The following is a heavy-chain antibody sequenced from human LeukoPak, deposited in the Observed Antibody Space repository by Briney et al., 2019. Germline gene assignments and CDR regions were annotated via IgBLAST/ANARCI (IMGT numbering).Heavy chain of an antibody. D-gene: IGHD3-22*01. Sequence: SVKVSCKASGGTFSSYAISWVRQAPRQGLEWMGGIIPIFGTANYAQKFQGRVTITTDESTSTAYMELSSLRSEDTAVYYCARGSHSSGYGFWFDPWGQGTLVTVSS. CDR2: IIPIFGTA. V-gene: IGHV1-69*05. CDR3: ARGSHSSGYGFWFDP. CDR1: GGTFSSYA. J-gene: IGHJ5*02.